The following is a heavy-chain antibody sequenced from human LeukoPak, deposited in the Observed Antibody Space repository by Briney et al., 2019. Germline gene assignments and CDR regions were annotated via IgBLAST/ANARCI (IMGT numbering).Heavy chain of an antibody. D-gene: IGHD1-26*01. CDR1: GGSISSGSYY. CDR3: ARGTSFGELLSWAAFDY. J-gene: IGHJ4*02. Sequence: SETLSLTCTVSGGSISSGSYYWSWIRQPAGKGLEWIGRIYTSGSTNYNPSLKSRVTISVDTSKNQFSLKLSSVTAADTAVYYCARGTSFGELLSWAAFDYWGQGTLVTVSS. CDR2: IYTSGST. V-gene: IGHV4-61*02.